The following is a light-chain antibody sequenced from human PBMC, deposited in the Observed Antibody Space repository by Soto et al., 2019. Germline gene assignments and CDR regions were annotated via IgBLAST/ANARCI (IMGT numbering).Light chain of an antibody. CDR2: GAS. CDR1: QSVSSSY. V-gene: IGKV3-20*01. CDR3: QQYGSSPIT. J-gene: IGKJ5*01. Sequence: EIVLTQSPGTLSLSPGERATLSCRASQSVSSSYLAWYQQKPGQATRLLIYGASSRDTGIPDRVSGSASGTDLTLTISRLETEDFAVYYCQQYGSSPITFGQGTRLEIK.